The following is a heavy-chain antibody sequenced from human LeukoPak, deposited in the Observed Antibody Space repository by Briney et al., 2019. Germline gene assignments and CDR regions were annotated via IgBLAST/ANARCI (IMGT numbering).Heavy chain of an antibody. J-gene: IGHJ5*02. Sequence: PSETLSLTCAVSGGSFSGHYWSWIRQPPGEGLEWIGEINDSGSTKYNPSLKSRVTISADTSKNQFSLKLSSVTAADTAVYHCAKNNWFDPWGQGTLVTVSS. CDR2: INDSGST. CDR3: AKNNWFDP. V-gene: IGHV4-34*01. CDR1: GGSFSGHY.